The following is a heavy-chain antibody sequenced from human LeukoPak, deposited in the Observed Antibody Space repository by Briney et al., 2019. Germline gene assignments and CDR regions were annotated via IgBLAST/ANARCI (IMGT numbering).Heavy chain of an antibody. CDR3: AKEDCSSTSCYTESGFDP. CDR2: ISGSGGST. J-gene: IGHJ5*02. Sequence: PGGSLRLSCAASGFTFSSYAMSWVRQAPGKGLEWVSAISGSGGSTYYADSVKGRFTISRDNSKNTLYLQMNSLRAEDTAVYYCAKEDCSSTSCYTESGFDPWGQGTLVTVSS. D-gene: IGHD2-2*02. CDR1: GFTFSSYA. V-gene: IGHV3-23*01.